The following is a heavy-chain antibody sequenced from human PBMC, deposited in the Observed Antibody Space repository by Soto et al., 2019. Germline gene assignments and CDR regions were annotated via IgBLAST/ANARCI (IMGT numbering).Heavy chain of an antibody. CDR1: GGSIIGYY. J-gene: IGHJ4*02. CDR3: ARLHCSGGSCYLLDY. CDR2: ISYGGST. V-gene: IGHV4-59*01. Sequence: PSETLSLTCTVSGGSIIGYYWSWIRQSPGKGLEWIGYISYGGSTNYNPSLKSRVSISVDTSSNQFSLKLSSVSAADTAVYYCARLHCSGGSCYLLDYWGRGTLVTVSS. D-gene: IGHD2-15*01.